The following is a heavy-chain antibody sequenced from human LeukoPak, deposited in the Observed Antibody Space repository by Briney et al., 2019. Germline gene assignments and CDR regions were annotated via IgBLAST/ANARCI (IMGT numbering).Heavy chain of an antibody. J-gene: IGHJ6*03. CDR1: GFTFSSDA. V-gene: IGHV3-30*04. CDR3: ARDATDYYDSSGPTGDMDV. CDR2: ISYDGSNK. D-gene: IGHD3-22*01. Sequence: QTGGSLRLSCAASGFTFSSDAMSWVRQAPGKGLEWVAVISYDGSNKYYADSVKGRFTFSRDNSKNTLYLQMNSLRPEDTAVYYCARDATDYYDSSGPTGDMDVWGKGTTVTVSS.